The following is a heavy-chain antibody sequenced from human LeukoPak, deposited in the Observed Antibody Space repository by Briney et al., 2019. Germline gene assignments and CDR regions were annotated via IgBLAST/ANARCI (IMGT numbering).Heavy chain of an antibody. Sequence: PSETPSLTCTASGGSIGSYYWSWIRQPPGKGLEWIGYIYYSGSTNYNPSLKSRVTISVDTSKNQFSLKLSSVTAADTAVYYCARHYSSGRYYGMDVWGQGTTVTVSS. J-gene: IGHJ6*02. CDR3: ARHYSSGRYYGMDV. CDR1: GGSIGSYY. D-gene: IGHD6-25*01. CDR2: IYYSGST. V-gene: IGHV4-59*08.